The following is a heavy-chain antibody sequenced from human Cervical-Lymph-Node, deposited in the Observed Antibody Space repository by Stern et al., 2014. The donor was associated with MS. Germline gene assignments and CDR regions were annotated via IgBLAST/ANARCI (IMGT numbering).Heavy chain of an antibody. D-gene: IGHD4-17*01. CDR2: IYPGDSEP. CDR1: GYSFTANW. J-gene: IGHJ4*02. Sequence: VQLVESGAEVKKPGASLKISCKGSGYSFTANWIAWVRQMPGQGLEWMGIIYPGDSEPRYSQSCQGQVTISADKSISPADLQWSSLKASDTAMYYCARDYGDYAFDYWGQGTLVTVSS. V-gene: IGHV5-51*01. CDR3: ARDYGDYAFDY.